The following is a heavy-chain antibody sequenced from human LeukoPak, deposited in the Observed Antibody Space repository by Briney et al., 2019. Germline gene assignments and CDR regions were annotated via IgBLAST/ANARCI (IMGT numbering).Heavy chain of an antibody. V-gene: IGHV4-34*01. Sequence: SETLSLTCAVNNGSFSNYYWTWMRQSPGKGLQWIGEISQSCTTNYNPSLKSRLTLSMDESKNHLSLTLTSVTAADTALYFCARGGGNYLFFCDRGRLDPWGQGTLVTVSS. CDR1: NGSFSNYY. J-gene: IGHJ5*02. D-gene: IGHD2-15*01. CDR2: ISQSCTT. CDR3: ARGGGNYLFFCDRGRLDP.